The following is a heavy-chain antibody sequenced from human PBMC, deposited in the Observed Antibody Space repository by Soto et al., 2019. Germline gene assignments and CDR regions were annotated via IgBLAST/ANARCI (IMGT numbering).Heavy chain of an antibody. Sequence: XETRSLTCTVAGGSINSSDCYWGWIRQPPGKGLEWIGSMFYGVSTYYNPSLKSRVTVSVDTSKNQFSLNLRSVTAADTAVYYCARLPSRHLVDSWGQGPLVTVSS. CDR2: MFYGVST. CDR1: GGSINSSDCY. V-gene: IGHV4-39*01. CDR3: ARLPSRHLVDS. D-gene: IGHD3-16*01. J-gene: IGHJ1*01.